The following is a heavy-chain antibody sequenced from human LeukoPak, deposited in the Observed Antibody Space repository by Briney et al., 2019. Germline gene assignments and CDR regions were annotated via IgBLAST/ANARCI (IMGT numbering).Heavy chain of an antibody. CDR3: GRVAPDYDFWSGYDY. Sequence: GGSLRLSCAASGFTFSSYSMNWVRQAPGKGLEWVSYISGSSSTIYYADSVKGRFTISRDNAKNSLYLQMNSLRAEDTAVYYCGRVAPDYDFWSGYDYWGQGTLVTVSS. CDR2: ISGSSSTI. CDR1: GFTFSSYS. V-gene: IGHV3-48*04. J-gene: IGHJ4*02. D-gene: IGHD3-3*01.